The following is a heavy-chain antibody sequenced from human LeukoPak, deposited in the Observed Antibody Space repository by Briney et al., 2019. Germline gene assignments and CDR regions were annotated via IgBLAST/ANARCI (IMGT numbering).Heavy chain of an antibody. J-gene: IGHJ4*02. CDR1: GGSINNSSYY. D-gene: IGHD5-24*01. V-gene: IGHV4-39*07. Sequence: SETLSLTCAVSGGSINNSSYYWGWIRQPPGKGLEWIGSVYYSGSTYYNTSLKSRVTIAVDKSKNQFSLKLSSVTAADTAVYYCARDGDGYRTGGFSRGDYWGQGTLVTVSS. CDR2: VYYSGST. CDR3: ARDGDGYRTGGFSRGDY.